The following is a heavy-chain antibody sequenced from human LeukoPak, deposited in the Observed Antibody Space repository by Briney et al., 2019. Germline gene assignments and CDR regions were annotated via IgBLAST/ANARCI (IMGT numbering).Heavy chain of an antibody. CDR3: ATDYYGSGTFDY. D-gene: IGHD3-10*01. CDR1: GFTFSSYS. V-gene: IGHV3-21*04. Sequence: GGSLRLSCAASGFTFSSYSMNWVRQAPGKGLEWVSSISSSSTYIYYTDSLQGRFTISRDNANDSLYLQMNSLRVEDTALYYCATDYYGSGTFDYWGQGILVTVSS. CDR2: ISSSSTYI. J-gene: IGHJ4*02.